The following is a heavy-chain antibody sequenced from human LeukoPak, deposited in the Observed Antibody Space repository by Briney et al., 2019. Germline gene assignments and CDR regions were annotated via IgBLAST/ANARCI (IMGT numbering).Heavy chain of an antibody. Sequence: SETLSLTCTVSGGSISSSSYYWGWIRQPPGKGLEWIGYIYYSGSTNYNPSLKSRVTISVDTSKNQFSLKLSSVTAADTAVYYCARGATRDDAFDIWGQGTMVTVSS. CDR1: GGSISSSSYY. CDR2: IYYSGST. V-gene: IGHV4-61*05. CDR3: ARGATRDDAFDI. D-gene: IGHD5-12*01. J-gene: IGHJ3*02.